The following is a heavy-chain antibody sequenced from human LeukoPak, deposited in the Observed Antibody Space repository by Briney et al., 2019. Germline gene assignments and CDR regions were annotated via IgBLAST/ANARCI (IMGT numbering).Heavy chain of an antibody. V-gene: IGHV4-4*07. CDR2: IYSSGST. Sequence: SETLSLTCSVSGGSMSNYYWSWVRQPAGKGLEWIGHIYSSGSTNYSPSLKSRVTMSIDTSMNQFSLKLSSVTAADTAVYYCARGHMARGVIQDYWGQGTLVTVSS. J-gene: IGHJ4*02. D-gene: IGHD3-10*01. CDR3: ARGHMARGVIQDY. CDR1: GGSMSNYY.